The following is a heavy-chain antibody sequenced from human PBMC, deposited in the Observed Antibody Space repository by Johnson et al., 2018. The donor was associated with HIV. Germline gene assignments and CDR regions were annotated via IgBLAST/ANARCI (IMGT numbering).Heavy chain of an antibody. D-gene: IGHD3-22*01. V-gene: IGHV3-30-3*01. Sequence: QMLLVESGGGVVQPGRSLRLSCAASGFTFTIYTMHWVRQAPGKGLEWVAIISYDGNNKFQADSVKGRFTISRDNSKNTLYLQMNSLRAEDTAVYYCARPVVADYRGAFEIWGQGTMVTVSS. CDR3: ARPVVADYRGAFEI. J-gene: IGHJ3*02. CDR1: GFTFTIYT. CDR2: ISYDGNNK.